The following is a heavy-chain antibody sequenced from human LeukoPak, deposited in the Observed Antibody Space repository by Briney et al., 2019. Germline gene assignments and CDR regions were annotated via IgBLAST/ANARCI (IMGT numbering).Heavy chain of an antibody. CDR2: IKPNSGGT. D-gene: IGHD2-21*01. CDR3: ERVEGEAFEY. V-gene: IGHV1-2*02. Sequence: ASVKVSCKASGYTFTGYYMHWLRQTPGQRLEWMGWIKPNSGGTNYAQKFQGRVTMTRETSISTEYMELSRLRSEDTAVYYCERVEGEAFEYWGQGTLVSVSS. CDR1: GYTFTGYY. J-gene: IGHJ4*02.